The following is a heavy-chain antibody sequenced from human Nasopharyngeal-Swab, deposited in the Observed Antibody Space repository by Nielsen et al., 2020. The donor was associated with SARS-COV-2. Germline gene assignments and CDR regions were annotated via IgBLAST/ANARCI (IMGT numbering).Heavy chain of an antibody. D-gene: IGHD3-22*01. Sequence: KVSCKASGYDFTTYWIAWVRQMTGEGLEWMGTIYPANSETAYSPSFQGQVTISADRSVTTAYLQWSSLKASDSAVYYCARHPRNYYGGNVYRDDTFDLGGQGTMVTVSS. CDR3: ARHPRNYYGGNVYRDDTFDL. V-gene: IGHV5-51*01. CDR1: GYDFTTYW. J-gene: IGHJ3*01. CDR2: IYPANSET.